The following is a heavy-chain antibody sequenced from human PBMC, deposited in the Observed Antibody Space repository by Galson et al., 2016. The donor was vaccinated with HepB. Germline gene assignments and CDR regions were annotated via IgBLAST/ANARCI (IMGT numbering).Heavy chain of an antibody. CDR3: ARQVLYGDPYFDY. CDR1: GFAFSRYG. CDR2: MSYDANDK. J-gene: IGHJ4*02. Sequence: SLRLSCAGSGFAFSRYGFHWVRQAPGKGLEWVAFMSYDANDKYYVDSVKGRFTVSRDDSKNTFFLQLNSLSIEDKAVYYCARQVLYGDPYFDYWGQGTLVTVPS. D-gene: IGHD2-21*02. V-gene: IGHV3-30-3*01.